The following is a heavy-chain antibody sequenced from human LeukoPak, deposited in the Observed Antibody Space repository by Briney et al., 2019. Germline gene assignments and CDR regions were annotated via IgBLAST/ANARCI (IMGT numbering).Heavy chain of an antibody. J-gene: IGHJ4*02. CDR1: GGSISSSSYY. CDR2: IYYSGST. CDR3: ARLRVFLPIDYGAKGGYYFDY. V-gene: IGHV4-39*01. Sequence: SETLSLTCTASGGSISSSSYYWGWIRQPPGKGLEWIGSIYYSGSTYYNPSLKSRVTISVDTSKNQFSLKLSSVTAADTAVYYCARLRVFLPIDYGAKGGYYFDYWGQGTLVTVSS. D-gene: IGHD4-17*01.